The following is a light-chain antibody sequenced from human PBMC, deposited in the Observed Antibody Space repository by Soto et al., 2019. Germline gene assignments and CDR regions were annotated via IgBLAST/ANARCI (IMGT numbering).Light chain of an antibody. CDR3: SSYTSRTTVV. V-gene: IGLV2-14*03. CDR2: DVT. J-gene: IGLJ2*01. Sequence: QSALTQPASVSGSPGQSITVSCTGSSSDVGAYNYVSWYQQHPVKAPKLMIYDVTNRPSGVSSRFSGSKSGNTASLTISGLQAEDEADYYCSSYTSRTTVVFAGGTKVTVL. CDR1: SSDVGAYNY.